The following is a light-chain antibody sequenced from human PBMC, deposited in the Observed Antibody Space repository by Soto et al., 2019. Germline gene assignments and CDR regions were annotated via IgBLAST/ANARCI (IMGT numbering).Light chain of an antibody. CDR2: DAS. CDR3: QQCNSDSPGA. V-gene: IGKV1-5*01. CDR1: QSISSW. Sequence: DIQMTQSPSTLSASVGDRVTITCRASQSISSWLAWYQQKPGKAPKLLIYDASSLESGVPSRFGGSGSGTEFTLTISSLQPDDFATYYCQQCNSDSPGAFGQGTKVDVK. J-gene: IGKJ1*01.